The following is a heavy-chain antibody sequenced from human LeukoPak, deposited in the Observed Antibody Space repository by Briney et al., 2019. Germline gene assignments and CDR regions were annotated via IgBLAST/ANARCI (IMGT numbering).Heavy chain of an antibody. D-gene: IGHD3-3*01. Sequence: GESLKISCKGSGYSFTSYWIGWVRQMPGKGLEWMGIIYPGDSDTRYSPSFQGQVTISADKSISTAYLQWSSLKASDTAMYYCARRRFGVVMEPTRGDWFDLWGQGTLVAVSS. CDR1: GYSFTSYW. CDR2: IYPGDSDT. V-gene: IGHV5-51*01. CDR3: ARRRFGVVMEPTRGDWFDL. J-gene: IGHJ5*02.